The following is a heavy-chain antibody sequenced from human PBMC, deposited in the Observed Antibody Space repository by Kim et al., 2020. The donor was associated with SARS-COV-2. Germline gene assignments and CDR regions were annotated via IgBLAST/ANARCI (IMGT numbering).Heavy chain of an antibody. CDR1: GGSISSSNW. Sequence: SETLSLTCAVSGGSISSSNWWSWVRQPPGKGLEWIGEIYHSGSTNYNPSLKSRVTISVDKSKNQFSLKLSSVTAADTAVYYCAKLAAAGYYYYGMDVWGQGTTVTVSS. CDR3: AKLAAAGYYYYGMDV. J-gene: IGHJ6*02. CDR2: IYHSGST. D-gene: IGHD6-13*01. V-gene: IGHV4-4*02.